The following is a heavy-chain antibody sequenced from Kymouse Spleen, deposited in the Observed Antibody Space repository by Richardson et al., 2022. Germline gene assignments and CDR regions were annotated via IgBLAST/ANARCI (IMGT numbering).Heavy chain of an antibody. J-gene: IGHJ4*02. Sequence: QVQLQQWGAGLLKPSETLSLTCAVYGGSFSGYYWSWIRQPPGKGLEWIGEINHSGSTNYNPSLKSRVTISVDTSKNQFSLKLSSVTAADTAVYYCARNGAAAGLFDYWGQGTLVTVSS. V-gene: IGHV4-34*01. CDR2: INHSGST. CDR3: ARNGAAAGLFDY. CDR1: GGSFSGYY. D-gene: IGHD6-13*01.